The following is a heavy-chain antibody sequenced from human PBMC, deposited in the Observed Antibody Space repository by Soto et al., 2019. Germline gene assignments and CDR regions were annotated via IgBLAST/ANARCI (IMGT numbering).Heavy chain of an antibody. J-gene: IGHJ6*02. CDR2: ISATSNHI. Sequence: LRLSCVASDFTFSTYSMNWVRQAPGKGLEWVAYISATSNHIYYADSLKGRFTISRDNAKSSLYLHMNSLRAEDTAVYFCARGSITIFGGGMDVWGQGTTVTVSS. V-gene: IGHV3-21*01. CDR1: DFTFSTYS. D-gene: IGHD3-3*01. CDR3: ARGSITIFGGGMDV.